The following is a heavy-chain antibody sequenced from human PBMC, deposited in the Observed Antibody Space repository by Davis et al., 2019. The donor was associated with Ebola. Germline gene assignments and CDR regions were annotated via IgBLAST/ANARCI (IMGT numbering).Heavy chain of an antibody. CDR1: GFTFSSNW. V-gene: IGHV3-74*01. D-gene: IGHD1-14*01. Sequence: GESLKISCAASGFTFSSNWMHWVRQAPGKGLVRVSRTNSDGSITSYADSVKGRFTISRDNAKNSLFLQMNSLRAEDTAVYYCARYKRLDYWGQGTLVTVSS. CDR3: ARYKRLDY. J-gene: IGHJ4*02. CDR2: TNSDGSIT.